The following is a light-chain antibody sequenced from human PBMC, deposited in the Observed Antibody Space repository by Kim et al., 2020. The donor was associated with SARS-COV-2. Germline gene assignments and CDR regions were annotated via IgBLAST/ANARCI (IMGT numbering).Light chain of an antibody. CDR3: QAWDSSTAV. CDR1: KLGDKY. CDR2: QHT. Sequence: SVSPGQTASITCSGSKLGDKYAYCDQKKPGQSPILVIYQHTKRPSGISQRFSGSSCGNTASLTISRAQTMDEADYFCQAWDSSTAVFGGGTQLTVL. V-gene: IGLV3-1*01. J-gene: IGLJ3*02.